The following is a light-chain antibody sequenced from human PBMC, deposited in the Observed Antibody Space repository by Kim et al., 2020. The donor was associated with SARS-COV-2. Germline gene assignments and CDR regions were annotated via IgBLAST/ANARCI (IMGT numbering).Light chain of an antibody. J-gene: IGKJ5*01. CDR3: QQYGNSPIT. CDR2: GAS. CDR1: QSVSSVY. Sequence: EVVLTQSPGTLSLSPGERATLSCRASQSVSSVYLAWYQQKPGQAPRLVIYGASSRATGIPDRFSGGGSGTDFTLTISRLEPEDFAVYYCQQYGNSPITFVQGTRLEIK. V-gene: IGKV3-20*01.